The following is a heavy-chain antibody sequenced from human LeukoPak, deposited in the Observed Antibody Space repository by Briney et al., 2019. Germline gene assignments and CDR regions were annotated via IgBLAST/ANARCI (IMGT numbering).Heavy chain of an antibody. D-gene: IGHD3-22*01. CDR2: VHLDGRT. Sequence: SETLSLTCTVSGGSISSYYWSWIRQPPGKGLEWIGEVHLDGRTNYNPSLESRLTMSVDLSENHISPKLTSVTAADTAVYYCAREGGFYRPLDYSGQGTLVTVSS. J-gene: IGHJ4*02. V-gene: IGHV4-59*12. CDR3: AREGGFYRPLDY. CDR1: GGSISSYY.